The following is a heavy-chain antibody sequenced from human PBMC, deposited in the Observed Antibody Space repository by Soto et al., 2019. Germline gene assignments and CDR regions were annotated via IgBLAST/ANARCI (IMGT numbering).Heavy chain of an antibody. CDR1: GYTFTSYG. J-gene: IGHJ6*02. D-gene: IGHD4-17*01. Sequence: QVQLVQSGAEVKKPGASVKVSCKASGYTFTSYGISRVRQAPGQGLEWMGWISAYNGNTNYAQKLQGRVTMTTDTSTSTAYMELRSLRSDDTAVYYCARDALTVTTSSYYYYGMDVWGQGTTVTVSS. CDR3: ARDALTVTTSSYYYYGMDV. CDR2: ISAYNGNT. V-gene: IGHV1-18*01.